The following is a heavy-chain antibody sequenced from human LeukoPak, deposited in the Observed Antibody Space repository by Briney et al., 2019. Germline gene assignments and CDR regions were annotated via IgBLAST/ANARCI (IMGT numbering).Heavy chain of an antibody. D-gene: IGHD1-20*01. CDR1: GFTFSSYW. J-gene: IGHJ6*03. CDR2: IKQDGSEK. Sequence: GGSLRLSCAASGFTFSSYWMSWVRQAPGKGLEWVANIKQDGSEKYYVDSVKGRFTISRDNAKNSLYLQMNSLRAEDTAVYYCARDLTGTWYYYMDVWGKGTTVTVSS. V-gene: IGHV3-7*01. CDR3: ARDLTGTWYYYMDV.